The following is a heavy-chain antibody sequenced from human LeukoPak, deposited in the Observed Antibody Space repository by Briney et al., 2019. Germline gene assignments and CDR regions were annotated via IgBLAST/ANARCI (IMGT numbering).Heavy chain of an antibody. D-gene: IGHD6-13*01. V-gene: IGHV3-30*02. J-gene: IGHJ4*02. CDR3: AKDLDIAAAH. CDR1: GFTFSSYG. CDR2: IRYDGSNK. Sequence: PGGSLRLSCAASGFTFSSYGMHWVRQAPGKGLEWVAFIRYDGSNKYYADSVKGRFTISRDNSKNTLYLQMNRLRVEDTAVYYCAKDLDIAAAHWGQGALVTVSS.